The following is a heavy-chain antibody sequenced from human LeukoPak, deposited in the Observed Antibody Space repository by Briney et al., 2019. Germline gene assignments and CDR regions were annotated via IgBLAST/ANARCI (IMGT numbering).Heavy chain of an antibody. CDR3: ARDSYIAAAGTCFDY. J-gene: IGHJ4*02. V-gene: IGHV3-30*02. D-gene: IGHD6-13*01. CDR2: IRYDGSNK. Sequence: GGSLRLSCAASGFTFSTYGMHWVRQAPGKGLEWVAFIRYDGSNKYYADSVKGRFTISRDNAKNSLYLQMNSLRAEDTAVYYCARDSYIAAAGTCFDYWGQGTLVTVSS. CDR1: GFTFSTYG.